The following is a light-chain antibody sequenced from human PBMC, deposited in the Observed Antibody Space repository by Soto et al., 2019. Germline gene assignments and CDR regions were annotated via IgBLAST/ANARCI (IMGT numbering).Light chain of an antibody. CDR3: QQYNSYPWT. CDR2: KAS. J-gene: IGKJ1*01. CDR1: QGISSR. Sequence: DIQMTQSPSSVSASVGDRVTITCRASQGISSRLAWYQQKPGRAPKLLIYKASSLESGVPSRFSGSGSGTAFTLTVSSLQPDDFATYYCQQYNSYPWTFGQGTKVEIK. V-gene: IGKV1-5*03.